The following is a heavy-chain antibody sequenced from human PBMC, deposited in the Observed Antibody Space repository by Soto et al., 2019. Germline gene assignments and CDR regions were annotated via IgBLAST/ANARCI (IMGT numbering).Heavy chain of an antibody. CDR3: ARGPGYCTNGVCYMLVRYGMDV. CDR2: INHSGST. Sequence: SETLSLTCAVYGGSFSGYYWSWIRPPPGKGLEWIGEINHSGSTNYNPSLKSRVTISVDTSKNQFSLKLSSVTAADTAVYYCARGPGYCTNGVCYMLVRYGMDVWGQGTTVTVSS. V-gene: IGHV4-34*01. CDR1: GGSFSGYY. J-gene: IGHJ6*02. D-gene: IGHD2-8*01.